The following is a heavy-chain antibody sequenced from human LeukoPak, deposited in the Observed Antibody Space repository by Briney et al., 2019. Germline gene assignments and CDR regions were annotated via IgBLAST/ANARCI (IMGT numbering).Heavy chain of an antibody. V-gene: IGHV3-7*01. CDR3: ARDSLYYYDSSGYSFNY. CDR2: IKQDGSEK. Sequence: PGGSLRLSCAASGFTFSSYWMSWVRQAPGKGLEWVANIKQDGSEKYYVDSVKGRFTISRDNAKNSLYLQMNSLRAEDTAVYYCARDSLYYYDSSGYSFNYWGQGTLVTVSS. J-gene: IGHJ4*02. CDR1: GFTFSSYW. D-gene: IGHD3-22*01.